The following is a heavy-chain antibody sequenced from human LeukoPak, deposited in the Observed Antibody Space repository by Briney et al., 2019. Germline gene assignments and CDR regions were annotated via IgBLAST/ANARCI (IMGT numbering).Heavy chain of an antibody. V-gene: IGHV4-39*07. CDR1: GGSISSSSYY. CDR2: IYYSGST. CDR3: ARDGRWSSGRDPHDY. J-gene: IGHJ4*02. D-gene: IGHD6-19*01. Sequence: PSETLSLTCTVSGGSISSSSYYWGWIRQPPGKGLEWIGSIYYSGSTYYNPSLKSRVTISVDTSKNQFSLKLSSVTAADTAVYYCARDGRWSSGRDPHDYWGQGTLVTVSS.